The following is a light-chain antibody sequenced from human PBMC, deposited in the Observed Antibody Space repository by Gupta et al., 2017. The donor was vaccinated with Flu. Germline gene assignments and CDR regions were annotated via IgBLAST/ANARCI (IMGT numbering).Light chain of an antibody. CDR2: GNN. Sequence: VTISCTGSSSDIGAGYDVHWYQQLPGTAPKLLVYGNNNRPSGVPDRFSGSKSGTSASLAITGLQTEDEADYYCQSRDSSLSGHVFGTGTKVTVL. CDR3: QSRDSSLSGHV. CDR1: SSDIGAGYD. J-gene: IGLJ1*01. V-gene: IGLV1-40*01.